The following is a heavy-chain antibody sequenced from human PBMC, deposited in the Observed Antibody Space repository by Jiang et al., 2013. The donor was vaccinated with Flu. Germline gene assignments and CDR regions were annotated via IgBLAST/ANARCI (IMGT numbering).Heavy chain of an antibody. J-gene: IGHJ6*02. CDR3: ARGGGTVTQGYYYYGMDV. D-gene: IGHD4-17*01. Sequence: PGLVKPSETLSLTCTVSGYSITSGYYWGWIRQPPGKGLEWIGSIFHSGSTYFNPSLKSRVAISVDTSKNQFSLNLSSVTAADTAVYYCARGGGTVTQGYYYYGMDVWGQGTTVT. V-gene: IGHV4-38-2*02. CDR2: IFHSGST. CDR1: GYSITSGYY.